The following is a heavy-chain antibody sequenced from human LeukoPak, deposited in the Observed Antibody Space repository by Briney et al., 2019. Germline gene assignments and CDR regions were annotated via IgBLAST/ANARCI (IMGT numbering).Heavy chain of an antibody. J-gene: IGHJ4*02. CDR2: IKSKTDARTE. CDR3: GYQGSWEHCFDY. Sequence: GGSLRLSCAASGFTFNDSWMSWVRQAPGKGLEWVGRIKSKTDARTEDYAAPGKGRFTISRDDSENTLYLQMNSLQTDDTAVYYCGYQGSWEHCFDYWGQGSLVTVSS. V-gene: IGHV3-15*01. CDR1: GFTFNDSW. D-gene: IGHD1-26*01.